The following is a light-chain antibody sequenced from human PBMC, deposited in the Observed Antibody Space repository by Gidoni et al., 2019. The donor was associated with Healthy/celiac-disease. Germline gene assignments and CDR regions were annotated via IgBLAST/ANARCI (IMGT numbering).Light chain of an antibody. CDR1: QSISSY. J-gene: IGKJ1*01. Sequence: DIRMTQSPSSLSASVGDKVTITCRASQSISSYLNWYQQQPGKAPKRLIYAASSLQSGVPSRFSGSGSGTDFTLTISSLQPEDFATYYFQQCYSTPPTFGQGTKVEIK. V-gene: IGKV1-39*01. CDR2: AAS. CDR3: QQCYSTPPT.